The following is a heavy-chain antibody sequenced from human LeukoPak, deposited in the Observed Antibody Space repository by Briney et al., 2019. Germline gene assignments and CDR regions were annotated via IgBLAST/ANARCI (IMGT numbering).Heavy chain of an antibody. Sequence: ASVKVSCKASGYTFTSYGISWVRQAPGQGLEWMGWISAYNGNTNYAQKLQGRVTMTTDTSTSTAYMELRSLRSDDTDVYYCERVTYPPSYSDFWSGYFDYWGQGTLVTVSS. V-gene: IGHV1-18*01. CDR1: GYTFTSYG. J-gene: IGHJ4*02. CDR3: ERVTYPPSYSDFWSGYFDY. D-gene: IGHD3-3*01. CDR2: ISAYNGNT.